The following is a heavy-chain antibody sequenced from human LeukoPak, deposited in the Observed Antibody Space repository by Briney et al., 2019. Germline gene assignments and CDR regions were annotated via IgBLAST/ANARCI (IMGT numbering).Heavy chain of an antibody. CDR1: GGSFSGYY. V-gene: IGHV4-34*01. CDR3: ARDHKSPQYFDPSGGENSFDP. D-gene: IGHD3-9*01. CDR2: IYHSGTT. Sequence: PSETLSLTCAVYGGSFSGYYWSWIRQPPGKGLEWIGEIYHSGTTNYNPSLKSRVTISVDKSKNQFSLNLISVTPADTAVYYCARDHKSPQYFDPSGGENSFDPWGQGSLVIVSS. J-gene: IGHJ5*01.